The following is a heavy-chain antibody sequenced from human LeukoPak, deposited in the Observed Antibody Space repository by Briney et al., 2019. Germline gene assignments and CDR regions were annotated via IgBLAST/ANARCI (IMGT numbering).Heavy chain of an antibody. CDR2: IYHTGIT. CDR3: AASSGVTLGRF. Sequence: SQTLSLTCTVSGGSIGSGTHYYNWIRQHPGKGLEWIGYIYHTGITSYNPSLKGRVTMSVDTSLNQLFLKLSSLTAADTAVYYCAASSGVTLGRFWGQGTLVTVS. V-gene: IGHV4-31*03. D-gene: IGHD3-16*01. CDR1: GGSIGSGTHY. J-gene: IGHJ4*02.